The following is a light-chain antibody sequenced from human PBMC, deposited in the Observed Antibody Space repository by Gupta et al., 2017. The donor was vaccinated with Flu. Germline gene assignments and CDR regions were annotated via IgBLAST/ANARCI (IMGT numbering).Light chain of an antibody. J-gene: IGLJ1*01. CDR1: SSDVGRSNS. V-gene: IGLV2-14*01. CDR3: SSYTSTDTFYV. Sequence: QSALTQPASVSGSPGQSIDISCTGTSSDVGRSNSVSWYRQEPVNAPKLLIYDVSSRPSGISSRFSGSKSGNTASLTISGLQAEDETDYYCSSYTSTDTFYVFGTGTKVTVL. CDR2: DVS.